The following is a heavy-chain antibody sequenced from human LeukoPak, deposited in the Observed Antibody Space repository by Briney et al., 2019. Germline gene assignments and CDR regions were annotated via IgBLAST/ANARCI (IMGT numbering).Heavy chain of an antibody. CDR2: MYYIGST. Sequence: PSETLSLTFAVSGGSISSNSYYWGWIRQPPGKGLGWIGSMYYIGSTYYNPSLKRRVTISVHTSKKQFSLQLSSVTDADTAVYYCASSTSQILLDYWGQGTLVTVSS. J-gene: IGHJ4*02. CDR1: GGSISSNSYY. V-gene: IGHV4-39*01. CDR3: ASSTSQILLDY. D-gene: IGHD2-2*01.